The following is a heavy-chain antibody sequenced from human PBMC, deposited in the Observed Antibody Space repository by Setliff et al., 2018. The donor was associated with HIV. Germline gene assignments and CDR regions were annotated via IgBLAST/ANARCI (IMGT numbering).Heavy chain of an antibody. CDR3: ATSRYCSGGSCPGDF. J-gene: IGHJ4*01. D-gene: IGHD2-15*01. Sequence: GASVKVSCKASGYTFTDHDIHWVHQAPGKGLEWMGGVDPADGETRYAEKFQGRVIIIADTSTHTAYMELSRLRAEDTAIYYCATSRYCSGGSCPGDFWGHGTLVTVSS. CDR2: VDPADGET. CDR1: GYTFTDHD. V-gene: IGHV1-69-2*01.